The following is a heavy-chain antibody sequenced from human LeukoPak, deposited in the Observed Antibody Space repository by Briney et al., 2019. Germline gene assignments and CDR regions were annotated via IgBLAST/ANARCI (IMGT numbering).Heavy chain of an antibody. D-gene: IGHD1-1*01. Sequence: GGSLRLSCAASGFTFSSYVMHWVRQAPGKGREWVAIISYDGSNEYYADSVKGRFTISRDNAKNSLYLQMNSLRAEDTAVYYCARDQKRPRPGAFDIWGQGTMVTVSP. CDR1: GFTFSSYV. CDR3: ARDQKRPRPGAFDI. V-gene: IGHV3-30*04. CDR2: ISYDGSNE. J-gene: IGHJ3*02.